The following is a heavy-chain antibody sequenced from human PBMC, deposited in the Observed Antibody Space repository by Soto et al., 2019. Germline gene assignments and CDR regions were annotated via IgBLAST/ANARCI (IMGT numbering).Heavy chain of an antibody. CDR2: IIPIFGTA. V-gene: IGHV1-69*13. Sequence: SVKVSCKASGGTFSSYAISWVRQAPGQGLEWMGGIIPIFGTANYAQKFQGRVTITADESTSTAYMELSSLRSEDTAVHYWARGALRFLNWFDPWGQGTLVTVAS. CDR3: ARGALRFLNWFDP. CDR1: GGTFSSYA. D-gene: IGHD2-21*01. J-gene: IGHJ5*02.